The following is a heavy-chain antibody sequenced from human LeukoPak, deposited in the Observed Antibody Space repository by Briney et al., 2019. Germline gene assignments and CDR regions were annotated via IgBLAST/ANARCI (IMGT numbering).Heavy chain of an antibody. V-gene: IGHV3-7*04. D-gene: IGHD2-15*01. CDR2: TNPDGSAT. Sequence: PAGTLCFSATAPGLTFRSFRLIWLAQAQGQGLKGVANTNPDGSATSYVDSVKGRFTISRDNVKNSVYLQMNSLRAEDTAVYYCAGGGGWVFYSWGQGTLVTVSA. CDR1: GLTFRSFR. J-gene: IGHJ4*02. CDR3: AGGGGWVFYS.